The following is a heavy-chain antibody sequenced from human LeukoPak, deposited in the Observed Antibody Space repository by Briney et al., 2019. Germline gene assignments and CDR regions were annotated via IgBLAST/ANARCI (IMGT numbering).Heavy chain of an antibody. V-gene: IGHV4-34*01. J-gene: IGHJ6*02. CDR3: ARVARYYYYGMEV. Sequence: SETLSLTCAVYGGSFSGYYWSWIRQPPGKGLEWIGEINHSGSTNYNPSLKSRVTISVDTSKNQFSLKLSSVTAADTAVYYCARVARYYYYGMEVWGQGTTVTVSS. CDR1: GGSFSGYY. CDR2: INHSGST.